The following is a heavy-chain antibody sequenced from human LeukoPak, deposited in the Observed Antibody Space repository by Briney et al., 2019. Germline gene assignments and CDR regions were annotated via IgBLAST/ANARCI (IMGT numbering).Heavy chain of an antibody. CDR1: GGSISSYY. D-gene: IGHD3-3*01. CDR3: ARDRGEERFLDDWYYYMDV. CDR2: IYTSGST. Sequence: SETLSLTCTVSGGSISSYYWSWIRQPAGKGLEWIGRIYTSGSTNYNPSLKSRVTMSVDTSKNQFSLKLSSVTAADTAVYYCARDRGEERFLDDWYYYMDVWGKGTTVTVSS. V-gene: IGHV4-4*07. J-gene: IGHJ6*03.